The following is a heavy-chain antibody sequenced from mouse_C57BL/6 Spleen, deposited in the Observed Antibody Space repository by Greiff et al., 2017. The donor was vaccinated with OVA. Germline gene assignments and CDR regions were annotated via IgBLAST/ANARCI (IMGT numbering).Heavy chain of an antibody. CDR1: GYSITSGYY. CDR2: ISYDGSN. V-gene: IGHV3-6*01. Sequence: EVQLQQSGPGLVKPSQSLSLTCSVTGYSITSGYYWNWIRQFPGNKLEWMGYISYDGSNNYNPSLKNRISITRDTSKNQFFLKLNSVTPEDTATYYCARGSGLDYWGQGTTLTVSS. CDR3: ARGSGLDY. J-gene: IGHJ2*01. D-gene: IGHD6-1*01.